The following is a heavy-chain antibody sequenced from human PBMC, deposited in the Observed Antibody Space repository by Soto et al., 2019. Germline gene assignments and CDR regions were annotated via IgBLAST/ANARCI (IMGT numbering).Heavy chain of an antibody. Sequence: XGSLRLSCAASGFTFSSYGMHWVRQAPGKGLEWVAVISYDGSNKYYADSVKGRFTISRDNSKNTLYLQMNRLRAEDTAVYYCAKDVIVVVVAATRVLDYWGQGTLVTVSS. CDR3: AKDVIVVVVAATRVLDY. CDR1: GFTFSSYG. V-gene: IGHV3-30*18. CDR2: ISYDGSNK. J-gene: IGHJ4*02. D-gene: IGHD2-15*01.